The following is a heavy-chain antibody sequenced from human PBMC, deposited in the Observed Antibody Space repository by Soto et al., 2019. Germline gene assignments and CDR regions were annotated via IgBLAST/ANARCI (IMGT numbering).Heavy chain of an antibody. CDR2: ISYSGST. V-gene: IGHV4-31*03. J-gene: IGHJ4*02. Sequence: QVQLQESGPGLVKPSQTLSLTCTVSGGSISSGRLYWTWIRQFAGKGLEWIGYISYSGSTSYNPSLKSRITISADTSKNQFSLSMRSVTAADTAVYYCARVNYGQWLAYWGQGTLDTVSS. D-gene: IGHD6-19*01. CDR1: GGSISSGRLY. CDR3: ARVNYGQWLAY.